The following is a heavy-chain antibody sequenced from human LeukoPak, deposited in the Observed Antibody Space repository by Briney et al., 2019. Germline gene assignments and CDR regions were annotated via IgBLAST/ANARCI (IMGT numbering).Heavy chain of an antibody. CDR1: GYTVTSYG. Sequence: ASVKVSCKASGYTVTSYGISWVRQAPGQGLEWMGWISAYNGNTNYAQKLQGRVTMTTDTSTSTAYMELRSLRSDDTAVYYCARGLPGIAVAGTNYWGQGTLVTVSS. CDR3: ARGLPGIAVAGTNY. J-gene: IGHJ4*02. D-gene: IGHD6-19*01. V-gene: IGHV1-18*01. CDR2: ISAYNGNT.